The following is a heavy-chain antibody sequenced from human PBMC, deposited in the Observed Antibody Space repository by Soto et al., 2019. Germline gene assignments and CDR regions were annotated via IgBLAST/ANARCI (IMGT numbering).Heavy chain of an antibody. V-gene: IGHV1-2*02. CDR1: GYTFTGYY. CDR3: ARDPYYYDSSGYPPAL. D-gene: IGHD3-22*01. CDR2: INPNSGGT. Sequence: ASVKVSCKASGYTFTGYYMHWVRQAPGQGLEWMGWINPNSGGTNYAQKFQGRVTMTRDTSISTAYMELSRLRSDDTAVYYCARDPYYYDSSGYPPALWGQGTLVTVSS. J-gene: IGHJ4*02.